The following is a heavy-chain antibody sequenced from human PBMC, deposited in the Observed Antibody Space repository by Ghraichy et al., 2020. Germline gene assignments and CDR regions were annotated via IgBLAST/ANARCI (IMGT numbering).Heavy chain of an antibody. CDR1: GFTFSSYW. Sequence: GGSLRLSCAASGFTFSSYWVTWVRQAPGKGLEWVANVKPDGGEKNYVGSVKGRFTISRDNTKKSLYLQMNSLRAEDTAVYYCAKCRGTTWNDALDVWGQGTMVTLSS. V-gene: IGHV3-7*01. CDR3: AKCRGTTWNDALDV. CDR2: VKPDGGEK. J-gene: IGHJ3*01. D-gene: IGHD1-1*01.